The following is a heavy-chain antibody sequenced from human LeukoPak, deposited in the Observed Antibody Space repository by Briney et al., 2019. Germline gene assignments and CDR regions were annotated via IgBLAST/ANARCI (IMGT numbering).Heavy chain of an antibody. V-gene: IGHV1-18*01. D-gene: IGHD3-10*01. CDR1: GYTFTSYG. J-gene: IGHJ6*03. CDR2: ISAYNGNT. CDR3: ARAWFGEFYYYYYYMDV. Sequence: ASVKVSCKASGYTFTSYGISWVRQAPGQGLEWMGWISAYNGNTNYAQKLQGRVTMTTDTSTSTAYMELSSLRSEDTAVYYCARAWFGEFYYYYYYMDVWGKGTTVTVSS.